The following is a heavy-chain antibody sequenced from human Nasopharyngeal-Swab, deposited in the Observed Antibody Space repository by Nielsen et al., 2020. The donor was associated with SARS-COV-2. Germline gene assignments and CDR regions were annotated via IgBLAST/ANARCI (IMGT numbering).Heavy chain of an antibody. J-gene: IGHJ6*02. CDR1: GDSVSSNSAA. CDR2: TYYRSKWYN. Sequence: SQTLSLTGAISGDSVSSNSAAWNWIRQAPARGLEWLGRTYYRSKWYNDYAVSVKSRITINQDTSKNQFSLQLNSVTPEDTAVYYGARDMVRGVIRYGMDVWGQGTTVTISS. CDR3: ARDMVRGVIRYGMDV. D-gene: IGHD3-10*01. V-gene: IGHV6-1*01.